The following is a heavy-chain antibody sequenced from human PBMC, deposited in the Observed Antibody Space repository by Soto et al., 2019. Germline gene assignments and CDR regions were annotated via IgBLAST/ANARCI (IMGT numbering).Heavy chain of an antibody. CDR2: IYYSGST. V-gene: IGHV4-39*01. CDR3: ARHQSHSSSYVDP. J-gene: IGHJ5*02. Sequence: PSETLPLTGTRSGGSFSSSSHYWSWIRQPPGKGLEWIGSIYYSGSTYYNPSLKSRVTISVDTSKNQFSLKLSSVTAADTAVYYCARHQSHSSSYVDPWGQGTLVTVS. D-gene: IGHD6-13*01. CDR1: GGSFSSSSHY.